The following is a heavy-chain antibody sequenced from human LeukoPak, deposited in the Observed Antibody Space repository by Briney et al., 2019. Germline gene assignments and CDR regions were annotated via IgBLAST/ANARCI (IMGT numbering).Heavy chain of an antibody. J-gene: IGHJ5*02. CDR2: IYYSGST. Sequence: PSETLSLTCTVSGGSISSYYWSWIRQPPGKGLEWIGYIYYSGSTNYNLSLKSRVTISVDTSKNQFSLKLSSVTAADTAVYYCARGVCSGGSCWFDPWGQGTLVTVSS. CDR3: ARGVCSGGSCWFDP. D-gene: IGHD2-15*01. V-gene: IGHV4-59*01. CDR1: GGSISSYY.